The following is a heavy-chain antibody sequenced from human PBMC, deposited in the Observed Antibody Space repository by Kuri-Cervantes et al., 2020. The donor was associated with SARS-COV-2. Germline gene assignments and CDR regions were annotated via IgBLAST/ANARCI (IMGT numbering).Heavy chain of an antibody. Sequence: ASVKVSCKASGYTFTSYDINWVRQATGQGIEWMGWMYPNSGNQGYAQKLQDKVTMTRNTSISTAYMELRSLRSEDTAVYYCSRGGGLDVWGKGTTVTVSS. CDR2: MYPNSGNQ. D-gene: IGHD3-16*01. J-gene: IGHJ6*04. V-gene: IGHV1-8*02. CDR3: SRGGGLDV. CDR1: GYTFTSYD.